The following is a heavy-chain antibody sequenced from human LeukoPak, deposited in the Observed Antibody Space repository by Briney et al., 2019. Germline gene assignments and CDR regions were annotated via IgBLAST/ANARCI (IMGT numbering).Heavy chain of an antibody. D-gene: IGHD1-1*01. Sequence: GRSLRLSCAASGFTFSSYAMHWVRQAPGKGLEWVGVISYDGSNKYYADSVKGRFTISRDNSKNTLYLQMNSLRAEDTAVYYCARDLGSGTDYWGQGTLVTVSS. J-gene: IGHJ4*02. V-gene: IGHV3-30*04. CDR3: ARDLGSGTDY. CDR1: GFTFSSYA. CDR2: ISYDGSNK.